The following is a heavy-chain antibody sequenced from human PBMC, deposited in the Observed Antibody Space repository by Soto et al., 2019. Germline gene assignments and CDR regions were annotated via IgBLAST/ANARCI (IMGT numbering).Heavy chain of an antibody. CDR2: IIPIFGTA. CDR3: ARVHGKRPYYSYYFGMVG. J-gene: IGHJ6*02. V-gene: IGHV1-69*01. Sequence: QVQLVQSGAEVKKPGSSVKVSCKASEGTFSSYAISWVRQAPGQGLEWMGGIIPIFGTANYAQKFQGRVTITADESTRTDYMELSSLRSEDTAVYYCARVHGKRPYYSYYFGMVGWGQGNTVTVSS. CDR1: EGTFSSYA.